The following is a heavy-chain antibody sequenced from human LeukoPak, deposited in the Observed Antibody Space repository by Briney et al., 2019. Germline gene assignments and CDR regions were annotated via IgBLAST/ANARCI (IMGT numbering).Heavy chain of an antibody. CDR2: ISYSGENT. D-gene: IGHD1-1*01. J-gene: IGHJ4*01. Sequence: GGTLRLSCAASGFTFSSYGMSWVRQAPGKGLKWVSAISYSGENTYYADSVKGRITFSRDNSKNTLYLQMNSLRAEDTAVYYCAKDVSPGHNSLALDYWGQEPWSPSPQ. CDR1: GFTFSSYG. V-gene: IGHV3-23*01. CDR3: AKDVSPGHNSLALDY.